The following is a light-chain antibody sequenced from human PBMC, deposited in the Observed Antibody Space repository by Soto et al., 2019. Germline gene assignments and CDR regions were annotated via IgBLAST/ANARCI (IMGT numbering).Light chain of an antibody. CDR3: SSYTTSSTV. CDR1: ISDGDDYKD. CDR2: EVK. V-gene: IGLV2-14*01. J-gene: IGLJ1*01. Sequence: QSALTQPASVSGSPGQSITISCTGTISDGDDYKDVSWYQQHPGKAPKLMIYEVKYRPSGVSDRFSGSKSGNTASLTISGLQAEDEADYYCSSYTTSSTVFGTGTKVTVL.